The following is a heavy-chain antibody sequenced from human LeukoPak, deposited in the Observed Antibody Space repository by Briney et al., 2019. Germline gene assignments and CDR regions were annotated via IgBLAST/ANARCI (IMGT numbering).Heavy chain of an antibody. Sequence: SETLSLTCTVSGGSISSGGYYWSWIRQPPGKGLEWIGYIYHSGSTNYNPSLKSRVTISVDTSKNQFSLKLSSVTAADTAVYYCASGYSSDYWGQGTLVTVSS. CDR1: GGSISSGGYY. CDR3: ASGYSSDY. D-gene: IGHD5-12*01. CDR2: IYHSGST. V-gene: IGHV4-30-2*01. J-gene: IGHJ4*02.